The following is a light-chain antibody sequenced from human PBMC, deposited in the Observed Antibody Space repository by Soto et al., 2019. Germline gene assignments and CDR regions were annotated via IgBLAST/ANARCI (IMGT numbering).Light chain of an antibody. J-gene: IGKJ1*01. CDR3: QQYGSSLRT. CDR1: QSVRSDY. CDR2: GAS. V-gene: IGKV3-20*01. Sequence: IVLTQCPGTLSLSPGERATPSCSASQSVRSDYLAWYQQKPGQPPRLHIYGASTRATGTPDRFTGSGSGTDFTLAISRLEPEDFTVYYCQQYGSSLRTFGQGTKV.